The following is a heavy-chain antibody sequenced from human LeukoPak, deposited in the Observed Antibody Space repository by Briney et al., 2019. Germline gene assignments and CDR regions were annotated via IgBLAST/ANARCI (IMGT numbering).Heavy chain of an antibody. J-gene: IGHJ6*03. CDR1: GFTFSSYE. CDR3: AELGISMIGGV. D-gene: IGHD3-10*02. V-gene: IGHV3-48*03. Sequence: GGSLRLSCAASGFTFSSYEMNWLRQAPGKGLEWVSYISSSGSTIYYADSVKGRFTISRDNAKNSLYLQMNSLRAEDTAVYYCAELGISMIGGVWGKGTTVSISS. CDR2: ISSSGSTI.